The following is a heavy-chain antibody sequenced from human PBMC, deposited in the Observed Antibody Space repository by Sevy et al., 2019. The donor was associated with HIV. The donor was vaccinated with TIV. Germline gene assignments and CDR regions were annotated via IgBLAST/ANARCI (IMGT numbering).Heavy chain of an antibody. V-gene: IGHV4-31*03. CDR1: GGSISSNGYY. J-gene: IGHJ6*02. D-gene: IGHD6-6*01. Sequence: SETLSLTCTVSGGSISSNGYYWSWIRQHPGKGLEWIGYIFYSGSTYYNPSLKSRVSISVDTSKNEFSLKLSSVTAADTAVHYCARDRYSSSPWDYFNALDVWGQGTTVTVSS. CDR3: ARDRYSSSPWDYFNALDV. CDR2: IFYSGST.